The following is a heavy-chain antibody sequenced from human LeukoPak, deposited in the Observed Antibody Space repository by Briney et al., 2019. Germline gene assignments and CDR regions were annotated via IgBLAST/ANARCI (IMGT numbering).Heavy chain of an antibody. V-gene: IGHV1-18*01. Sequence: ASVKVSCKASGYSFTSYGISWVRQAPGQGLEWMGWIGVYTGHTKSAQKVQGRVSMTTDTSTSTAYMELGSLRSDDTAVYYCARDTCSSTSCYPNYYYGMDVWGQGTTVTVSS. CDR1: GYSFTSYG. J-gene: IGHJ6*02. D-gene: IGHD2-2*01. CDR2: IGVYTGHT. CDR3: ARDTCSSTSCYPNYYYGMDV.